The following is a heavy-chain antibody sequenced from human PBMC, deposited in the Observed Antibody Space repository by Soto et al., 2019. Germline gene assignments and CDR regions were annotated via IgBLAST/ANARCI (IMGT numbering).Heavy chain of an antibody. CDR1: GGSMRNFY. Sequence: QVQLQESGPGLVKPSEDLFLTCVVSGGSMRNFYWSWFRQPPGEGLEHIGYIHYTGTTRYSPSLESRATISVDTSKSQFSLKMNSVTAADTAVYYCARGGWSLDFWGRGTLVTVSS. CDR2: IHYTGTT. J-gene: IGHJ2*01. V-gene: IGHV4-59*08. D-gene: IGHD6-19*01. CDR3: ARGGWSLDF.